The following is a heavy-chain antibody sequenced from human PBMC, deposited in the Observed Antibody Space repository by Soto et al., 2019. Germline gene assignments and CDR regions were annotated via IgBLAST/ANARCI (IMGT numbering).Heavy chain of an antibody. D-gene: IGHD3-3*01. J-gene: IGHJ6*02. V-gene: IGHV3-13*01. CDR3: ARGASRYDFWSGYYTGMPGYYGMDV. Sequence: EVQLVESGGGLVQPGGSLRLSCAASGFTFSSYDMHWVRQATGKGLEWVSAIGTAGDTYYPGSVKGRFTISRENAKNSLYIQMNSLRAEDTAVYYCARGASRYDFWSGYYTGMPGYYGMDVWGQGTTVTVSS. CDR2: IGTAGDT. CDR1: GFTFSSYD.